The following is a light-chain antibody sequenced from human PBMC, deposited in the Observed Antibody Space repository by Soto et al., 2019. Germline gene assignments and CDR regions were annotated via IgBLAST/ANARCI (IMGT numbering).Light chain of an antibody. Sequence: QSVLTQPPSVSAAPGQKVTISCSGSSSNIGIDYVSWYQQLPGTAPKLLIYEDNKRPSGIPDRFSGSKSGTSATLDITGLQTGDEDDYYCVAWDTSRSGGIFGVGTKLTVL. J-gene: IGLJ2*01. V-gene: IGLV1-51*02. CDR3: VAWDTSRSGGI. CDR2: EDN. CDR1: SSNIGIDY.